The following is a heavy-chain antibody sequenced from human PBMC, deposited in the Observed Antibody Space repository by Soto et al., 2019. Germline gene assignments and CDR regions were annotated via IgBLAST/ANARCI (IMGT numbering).Heavy chain of an antibody. J-gene: IGHJ4*02. Sequence: ASVKVSCKASGYTFTSFDINWVRQATGQGLEWMGWMNPNSGNTGYAQKFQGRFTMTGDTSITTAYMELSSLGPEDTAVYYCASGLSIRSNSRNYWGPGTLVTVSS. V-gene: IGHV1-8*01. CDR2: MNPNSGNT. D-gene: IGHD6-6*01. CDR3: ASGLSIRSNSRNY. CDR1: GYTFTSFD.